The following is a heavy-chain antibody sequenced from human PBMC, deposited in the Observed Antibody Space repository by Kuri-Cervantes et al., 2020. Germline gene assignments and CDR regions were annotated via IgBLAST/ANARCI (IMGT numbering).Heavy chain of an antibody. Sequence: GESLKISCAASGFTFDDYGMSWVRQAPGKGLEWVSGINWNGGSTYYADSVKGRFTISRDISRNTLYLYLQMDSLRAEDTAVYYCAKDGAAAGYYFDYWGQGSLVTVSS. J-gene: IGHJ4*02. V-gene: IGHV3-20*04. D-gene: IGHD6-13*01. CDR1: GFTFDDYG. CDR3: AKDGAAAGYYFDY. CDR2: INWNGGST.